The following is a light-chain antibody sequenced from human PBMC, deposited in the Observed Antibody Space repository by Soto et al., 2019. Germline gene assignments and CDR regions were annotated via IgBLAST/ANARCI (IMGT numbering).Light chain of an antibody. J-gene: IGLJ3*02. CDR2: EVT. V-gene: IGLV2-23*02. Sequence: QSVLTQPASVSGSPGQSITISCTGTSSDVGGYNLVSWYQQLPGGAPKLLIYEVTKRPSGIADRFSASKSGNTASLTISGLQAEDEAHYYCCSYAGNSNWVFGGGTKLTVL. CDR3: CSYAGNSNWV. CDR1: SSDVGGYNL.